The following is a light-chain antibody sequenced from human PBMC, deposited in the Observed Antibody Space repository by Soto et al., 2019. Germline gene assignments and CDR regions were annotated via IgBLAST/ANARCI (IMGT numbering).Light chain of an antibody. J-gene: IGLJ2*01. CDR1: SSDVSANNY. CDR2: EVT. V-gene: IGLV2-8*01. CDR3: STFGGSKV. Sequence: QSALTQPPSASGSPGQSVTISCSGTSSDVSANNYVSWYQQHPGKAPKLMMYEVTKRPSGVPDRFSGSKSGNTASLTVSGLQADDEADYYCSTFGGSKVFGGGTKLTVL.